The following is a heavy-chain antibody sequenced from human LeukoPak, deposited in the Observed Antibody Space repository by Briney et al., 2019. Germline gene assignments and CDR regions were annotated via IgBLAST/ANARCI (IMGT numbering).Heavy chain of an antibody. CDR2: ISAYNGNT. V-gene: IGHV1-18*04. CDR3: ARDRLSPKGRYFWSGLGYYYYMDV. Sequence: ASVKVSCKASGYTFTGYYMHWVRQAPGQGLEWMGWISAYNGNTNYAQKLQGRVTMTTDTSTSTAYMELRSLRSDDTAVYYCARDRLSPKGRYFWSGLGYYYYMDVWGKGTTVTVSS. J-gene: IGHJ6*03. D-gene: IGHD3-3*01. CDR1: GYTFTGYY.